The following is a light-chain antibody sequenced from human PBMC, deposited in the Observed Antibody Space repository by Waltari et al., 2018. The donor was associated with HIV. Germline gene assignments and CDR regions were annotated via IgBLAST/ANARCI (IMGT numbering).Light chain of an antibody. CDR3: QQYNKFPIT. V-gene: IGKV1-5*03. J-gene: IGKJ2*01. Sequence: DVQMTQSPSTLSASIGDRVSITCRASQNVVNWLAWYQQKPGKAPSLLISKASTLQIGVPTNFSGSGSGTHFTLTISGLRPDDFATYYCQQYNKFPITFGQGTKL. CDR2: KAS. CDR1: QNVVNW.